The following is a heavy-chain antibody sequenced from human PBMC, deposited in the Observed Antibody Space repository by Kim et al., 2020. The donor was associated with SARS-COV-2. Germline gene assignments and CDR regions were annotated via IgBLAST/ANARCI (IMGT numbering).Heavy chain of an antibody. V-gene: IGHV1-2*02. CDR3: ARASIAKRWFDP. D-gene: IGHD6-6*01. Sequence: ASVKVSCKASGYTFTGYYMHWVRQAPGQGLEWMGWINPNSGGTNYAQKFQGRVTMTRDTSISTAYMELSRLRSDDTAVYYCARASIAKRWFDPWGQGTLVTVSS. CDR1: GYTFTGYY. CDR2: INPNSGGT. J-gene: IGHJ5*02.